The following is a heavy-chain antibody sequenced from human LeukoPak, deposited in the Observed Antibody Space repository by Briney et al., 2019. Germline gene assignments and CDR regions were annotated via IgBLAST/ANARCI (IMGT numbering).Heavy chain of an antibody. Sequence: PGGSLRLSCAASGFTFSSYSMNWVRQAPGKGLEWVSSISSSSSYIYYADSVKGRFTISRDNAKNSLYLQMNSLRAEDTAVYYCAKSPYYYDSSGYYGIDYWGQGTLVTVSS. CDR3: AKSPYYYDSSGYYGIDY. CDR2: ISSSSSYI. D-gene: IGHD3-22*01. V-gene: IGHV3-21*01. CDR1: GFTFSSYS. J-gene: IGHJ4*02.